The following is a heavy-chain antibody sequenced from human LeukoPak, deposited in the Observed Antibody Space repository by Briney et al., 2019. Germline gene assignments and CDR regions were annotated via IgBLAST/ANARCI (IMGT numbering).Heavy chain of an antibody. D-gene: IGHD2-2*01. Sequence: GGSLRLSCAASGFSFGSYWMHWVRQAPGQGLVWVSRIDSDGSITTYADAVKGRFTISRDNAKNSLYLQMNSLRAEDTALYYCGSTNSFSYWGQGTLVTVSS. CDR2: IDSDGSIT. CDR3: GSTNSFSY. V-gene: IGHV3-74*01. CDR1: GFSFGSYW. J-gene: IGHJ4*02.